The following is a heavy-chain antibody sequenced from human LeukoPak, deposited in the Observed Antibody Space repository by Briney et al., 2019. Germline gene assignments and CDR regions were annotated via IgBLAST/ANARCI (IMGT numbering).Heavy chain of an antibody. CDR1: GGSISSYY. Sequence: SETLSLTCTVSGGSISSYYWSWIRQPPGKELEWIGYIYHSGSTKYNPSLKSRVTISVDTSKNHFSLKLSSVTAADTAVYYCARGQWLPVFDFWGQGTLVTVSS. CDR2: IYHSGST. D-gene: IGHD3-22*01. CDR3: ARGQWLPVFDF. V-gene: IGHV4-59*01. J-gene: IGHJ4*02.